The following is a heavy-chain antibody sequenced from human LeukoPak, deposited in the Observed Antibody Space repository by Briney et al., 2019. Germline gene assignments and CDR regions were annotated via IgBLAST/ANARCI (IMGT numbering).Heavy chain of an antibody. J-gene: IGHJ5*02. CDR3: ASSVDYDSSGYYPLGTFDP. D-gene: IGHD3-22*01. CDR1: GGTFSSYA. Sequence: GASVKVSCKASGGTFSSYAISWVRQAPGQGLEWVGGIIPLFRTANYAQRFQGRVTITADESTSTAYMELSSLRSEDAAVYYCASSVDYDSSGYYPLGTFDPWGQGTLVTVSS. CDR2: IIPLFRTA. V-gene: IGHV1-69*13.